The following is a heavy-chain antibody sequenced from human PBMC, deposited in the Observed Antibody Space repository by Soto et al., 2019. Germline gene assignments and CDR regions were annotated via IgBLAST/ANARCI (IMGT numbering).Heavy chain of an antibody. CDR2: IGTAGDT. J-gene: IGHJ4*02. CDR3: ARGASGYDFPPSEFDY. V-gene: IGHV3-13*01. Sequence: GGSLRLSCAASVFTFSSYDMHWVRQATGKGLEWVSAIGTAGDTYYPGSVKGRFTISRENAKNSLYLQMNSLRAEDTAVYYCARGASGYDFPPSEFDYWGQGTLVTVSS. CDR1: VFTFSSYD. D-gene: IGHD5-12*01.